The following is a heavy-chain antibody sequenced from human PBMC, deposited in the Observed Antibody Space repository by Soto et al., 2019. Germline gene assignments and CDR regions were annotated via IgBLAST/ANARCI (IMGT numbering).Heavy chain of an antibody. CDR3: ERGSDTGITIFGVVTDLYWYFDL. J-gene: IGHJ2*01. V-gene: IGHV1-2*06. Sequence: QVQLVQSGAAVKKPGASVKVSCKASGYTFTGYYMHSVRQAPGQGLERMGRINPNSGSTNYAQKYQGRVTMTRDNSISTAYMKLSRLRSGDTAVYYCERGSDTGITIFGVVTDLYWYFDLWGSGTLVTVAS. D-gene: IGHD3-3*01. CDR2: INPNSGST. CDR1: GYTFTGYY.